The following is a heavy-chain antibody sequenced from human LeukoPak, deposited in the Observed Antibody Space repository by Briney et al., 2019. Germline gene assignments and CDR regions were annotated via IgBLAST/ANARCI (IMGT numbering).Heavy chain of an antibody. J-gene: IGHJ4*02. D-gene: IGHD1-7*01. CDR2: IIPIFGTA. CDR1: GGTFISYA. Sequence: ASVKVSCKASGGTFISYAISWVRQAPGQGLEWMGGIIPIFGTANYAQKFQGRVTITSDESTSTAYMELSSLRSEDTAVYYCARSHNWNYPAQYWGQGTLVTVSS. V-gene: IGHV1-69*13. CDR3: ARSHNWNYPAQY.